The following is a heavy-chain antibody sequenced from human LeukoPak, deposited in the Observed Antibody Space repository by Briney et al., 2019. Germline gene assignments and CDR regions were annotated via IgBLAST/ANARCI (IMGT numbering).Heavy chain of an antibody. V-gene: IGHV3-74*01. D-gene: IGHD6-19*01. J-gene: IGHJ4*02. CDR1: GFSFSGHW. CDR3: AKDNRRHYTSGPNPDSLH. Sequence: GGSLRLSCTASGFSFSGHWMHWARHLPGKGLVWVSRISPTGSTTSYADSVKGRFTVSRDNAKNSLYLQMDSLRVEDTAFYYGAKDNRRHYTSGPNPDSLHWGQGALVTVSS. CDR2: ISPTGSTT.